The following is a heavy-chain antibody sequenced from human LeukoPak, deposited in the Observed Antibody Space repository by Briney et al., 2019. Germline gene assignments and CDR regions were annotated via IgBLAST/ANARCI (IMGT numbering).Heavy chain of an antibody. CDR1: GFTFSGYA. D-gene: IGHD3-16*01. CDR2: ISGSGGST. Sequence: GGSLRLSCVASGFTFSGYAMSWVRQAPGKGLEWVSVISGSGGSTNYADSVKGRFTISRDNSKNTLHLEMNSLRAEDTAVYYCAKVVIGGSAYPADYWGQGALVTVSS. J-gene: IGHJ4*02. V-gene: IGHV3-23*01. CDR3: AKVVIGGSAYPADY.